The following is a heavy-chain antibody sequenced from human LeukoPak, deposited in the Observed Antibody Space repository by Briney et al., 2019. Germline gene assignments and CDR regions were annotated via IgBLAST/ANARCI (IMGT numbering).Heavy chain of an antibody. D-gene: IGHD1-26*01. CDR3: ARVKGEGAHFDY. CDR2: IYSDNT. Sequence: GGSLSLSCPVSGFTVSSNSMTWVRRAPGKGLEWVSFIYSDNTHYSDSVKGRFTISRDNAKKSLYLQMHSLRAEDTAFYHCARVKGEGAHFDYWGQGTLVTVSS. J-gene: IGHJ4*02. V-gene: IGHV3-53*01. CDR1: GFTVSSNS.